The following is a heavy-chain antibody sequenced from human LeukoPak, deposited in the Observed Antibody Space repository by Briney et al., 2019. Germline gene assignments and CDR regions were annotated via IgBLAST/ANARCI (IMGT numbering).Heavy chain of an antibody. CDR2: INRSGGST. V-gene: IGHV1-46*01. Sequence: ASVKVSCKASGYTSISYYIHWARQAPGQGLEWMGIINRSGGSTTYAQKFQGRVTMTRDTSTSTVYMELSSLRSEDTAVYYCARSLGLLEWLGMDVWGQGTTVTVSS. D-gene: IGHD3-3*01. CDR1: GYTSISYY. CDR3: ARSLGLLEWLGMDV. J-gene: IGHJ6*02.